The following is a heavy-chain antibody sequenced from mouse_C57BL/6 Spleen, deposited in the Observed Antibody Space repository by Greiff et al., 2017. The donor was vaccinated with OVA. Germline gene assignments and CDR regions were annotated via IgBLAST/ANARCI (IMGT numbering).Heavy chain of an antibody. CDR1: GYTFTDYE. D-gene: IGHD1-1*01. Sequence: QVQLQQSGAELVRPGASVTLSCKASGYTFTDYEMHWVKQTPVHGLEWIGAIDPETGGTAYNQKFKGKAILTADKSSSTAYMELRSLTSEDSAVYYCTRSDGSSWYFEVWGTGTTVTVSS. J-gene: IGHJ1*03. CDR3: TRSDGSSWYFEV. V-gene: IGHV1-15*01. CDR2: IDPETGGT.